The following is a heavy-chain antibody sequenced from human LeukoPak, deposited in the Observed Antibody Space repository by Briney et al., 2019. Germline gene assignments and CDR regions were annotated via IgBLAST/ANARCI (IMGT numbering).Heavy chain of an antibody. Sequence: SETLSLTCTVSGGSISSSSYYWGWIRQPPGKGLEWIGYIYYSGSTYYNPSLKSRVTISVDTSKNQFSLKLSSVTAADTAVYYCARVIVGANLEDYWGQGTLVTVSS. D-gene: IGHD1-26*01. J-gene: IGHJ4*02. V-gene: IGHV4-39*07. CDR3: ARVIVGANLEDY. CDR2: IYYSGST. CDR1: GGSISSSSYY.